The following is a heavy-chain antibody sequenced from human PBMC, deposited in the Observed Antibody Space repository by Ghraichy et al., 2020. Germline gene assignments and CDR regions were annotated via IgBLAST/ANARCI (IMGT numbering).Heavy chain of an antibody. CDR2: TFHSGST. CDR3: ARGTANWGSGNWYFDL. J-gene: IGHJ2*01. D-gene: IGHD7-27*01. V-gene: IGHV4-59*01. Sequence: ESLNISCSVPGDSIRNYYWTWMRQPPGKGLEWIGYTFHSGSTKFSPSLKSRDALSVDTSKNQFSLNLTSVTAADTAVYYCARGTANWGSGNWYFDLWGRGTLVSVSS. CDR1: GDSIRNYY.